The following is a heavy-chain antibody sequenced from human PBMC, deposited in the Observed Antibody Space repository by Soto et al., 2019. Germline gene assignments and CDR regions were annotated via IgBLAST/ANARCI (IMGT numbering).Heavy chain of an antibody. CDR2: MNPKSGNT. D-gene: IGHD3-16*01. Sequence: QVQLVQSGAEVKKPGASVKVSCKASGYTFTNYDINWVRQATGQGLEWMGWMNPKSGNTGFAQQFQGRVTMTRNTAISTAYMELSSLRSEDTAVYHCARVWGSIDYWGQGTLVTVSS. CDR3: ARVWGSIDY. J-gene: IGHJ4*02. CDR1: GYTFTNYD. V-gene: IGHV1-8*01.